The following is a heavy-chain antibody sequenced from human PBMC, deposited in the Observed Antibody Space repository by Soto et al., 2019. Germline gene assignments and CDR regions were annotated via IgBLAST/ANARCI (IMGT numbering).Heavy chain of an antibody. J-gene: IGHJ4*02. CDR1: GYTFTGYY. D-gene: IGHD3-10*01. CDR3: ARITMVRGAPDY. Sequence: ASVKVSCKASGYTFTGYYMHWVRQAPGQGLEWMGWINPNSGGTNYAQKFQGRVTMTRDTSISTAYMELSRLRSDDTAVYYCARITMVRGAPDYWGQRTLVTVSS. V-gene: IGHV1-2*02. CDR2: INPNSGGT.